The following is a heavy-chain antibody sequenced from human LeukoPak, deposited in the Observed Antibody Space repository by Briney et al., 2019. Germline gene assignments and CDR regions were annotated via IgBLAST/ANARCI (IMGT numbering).Heavy chain of an antibody. CDR1: GFTFSRYA. J-gene: IGHJ3*02. V-gene: IGHV3-33*08. CDR2: IWNDGSKT. D-gene: IGHD2-15*01. CDR3: ATDGGGRPFDI. Sequence: PGGSLRLSCAASGFTFSRYAMHWVRQAPGKGLEWVAVIWNDGSKTIHADSVKGRFTISRDNSKNTLDLQMNNLRAEDTAMYYCATDGGGRPFDIWGQGTMVTVSS.